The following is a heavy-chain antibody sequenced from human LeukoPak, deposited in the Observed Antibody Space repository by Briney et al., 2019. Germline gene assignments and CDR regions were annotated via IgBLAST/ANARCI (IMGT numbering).Heavy chain of an antibody. CDR3: ATHWFGELSRFDY. J-gene: IGHJ4*02. Sequence: GASVKVSCKASRYTFTLYHMHWVRQAPGQRLEWMERINPNSGGTHYTHKFHGKVTMISDTSLSTAYMELSRLRSDDTAVYYCATHWFGELSRFDYWGQGTLVTVSS. CDR2: INPNSGGT. CDR1: RYTFTLYH. D-gene: IGHD3-10*01. V-gene: IGHV1-2*06.